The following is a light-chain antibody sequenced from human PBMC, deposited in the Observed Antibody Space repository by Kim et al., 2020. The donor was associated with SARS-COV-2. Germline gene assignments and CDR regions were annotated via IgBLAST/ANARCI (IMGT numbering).Light chain of an antibody. Sequence: QSVLTQPHSVSAAPGQKVTISCSGSRSNIGNNPVSWYQQFPGTAPKLITYDNDKRPSGIPDRFSSSKSGTSATLGITGLRTGDEADYYCATWDSSLSVGVFGGGTQLTVL. V-gene: IGLV1-51*01. CDR2: DND. CDR1: RSNIGNNP. J-gene: IGLJ3*02. CDR3: ATWDSSLSVGV.